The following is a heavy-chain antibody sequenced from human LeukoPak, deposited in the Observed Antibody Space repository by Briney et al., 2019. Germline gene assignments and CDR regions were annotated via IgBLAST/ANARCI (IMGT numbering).Heavy chain of an antibody. CDR3: ARTPGGGYVYYYGMDV. Sequence: SETLSLTCTVSGGSISSYYWSWIRQPPGKGLDWIGYIYYSGSTNYNPSLKSRVTISVDTSKNQFSLKLSSVTAADTAVYYCARTPGGGYVYYYGMDVWGQGTTVTVSS. CDR2: IYYSGST. CDR1: GGSISSYY. D-gene: IGHD5-12*01. V-gene: IGHV4-59*01. J-gene: IGHJ6*02.